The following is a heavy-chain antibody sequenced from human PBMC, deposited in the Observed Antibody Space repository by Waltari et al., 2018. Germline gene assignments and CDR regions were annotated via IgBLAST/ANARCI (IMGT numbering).Heavy chain of an antibody. V-gene: IGHV3-53*01. CDR3: ARGNTKYGMDV. CDR1: GFNVSSYY. CDR2: LDHACNT. Sequence: EVQLVESGGHLIQPGGSLRVSCAASGFNVSSYYMNWVRQATGKGVAWCSILDHACNTYHADSGKGRFTFSRDNSKNTLYLQMNSLRAEDTAVYYCARGNTKYGMDVWGPGTTVTVSS. D-gene: IGHD2-8*01. J-gene: IGHJ6*02.